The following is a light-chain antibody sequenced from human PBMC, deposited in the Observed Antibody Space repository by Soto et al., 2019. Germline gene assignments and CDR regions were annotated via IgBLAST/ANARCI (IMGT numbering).Light chain of an antibody. V-gene: IGLV2-14*01. J-gene: IGLJ3*02. Sequence: QSALTQPASVSGSPGQSITISCTGTSSDVGSYNYVSWYQQHPGKAPKLMIYEVSNRPSGVSNRFSGSKSGNTASLTISGLQAEDEADYYCSSYTVSSIDWVFGIGTKLTVL. CDR1: SSDVGSYNY. CDR2: EVS. CDR3: SSYTVSSIDWV.